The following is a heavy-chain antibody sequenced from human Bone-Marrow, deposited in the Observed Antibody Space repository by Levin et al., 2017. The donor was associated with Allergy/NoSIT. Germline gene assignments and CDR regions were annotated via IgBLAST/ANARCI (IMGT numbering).Heavy chain of an antibody. Sequence: LSLTCTVSGGSLRSPSYYWTWFRQHPGKGLEWIGNIYYSGSTYYNPSLKSRVTISVDTSKNQFSLRLSSVAAADTAVYYCARNWDESHNRNGNYFDYWGQGTRSPSPQ. V-gene: IGHV4-31*03. CDR3: ARNWDESHNRNGNYFDY. D-gene: IGHD1-1*01. CDR2: IYYSGST. CDR1: GGSLRSPSYY. J-gene: IGHJ4*02.